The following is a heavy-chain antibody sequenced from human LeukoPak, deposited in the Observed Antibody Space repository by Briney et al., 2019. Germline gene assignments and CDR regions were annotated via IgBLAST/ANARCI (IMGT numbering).Heavy chain of an antibody. CDR3: ARAWGNSGYDYNVNY. J-gene: IGHJ4*02. CDR2: ISSSSSYI. CDR1: GFTFSSYS. D-gene: IGHD5-12*01. Sequence: KPGGSLRLSCAASGFTFSSYSMNWVRQAPGKGLEWVSSISSSSSYIYYADSVKGRFTISRDNAKNSLYLQMNSLRAEDTAVYYCARAWGNSGYDYNVNYWGQGTLVTVSS. V-gene: IGHV3-21*01.